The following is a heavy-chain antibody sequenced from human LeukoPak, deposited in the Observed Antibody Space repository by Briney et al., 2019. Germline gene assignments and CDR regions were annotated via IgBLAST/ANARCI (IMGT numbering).Heavy chain of an antibody. Sequence: SETLSLTCTVSGGSISTYYWSWIRQPPGKGLEWIGYIYYSGSTNYNPSLKSRVTISVDTSKNQFSLRLSSVTAADTAVYYCARTTGSSGWYSGPPYYYFYYMDVWGKGTTVTVSS. CDR2: IYYSGST. D-gene: IGHD6-19*01. V-gene: IGHV4-59*01. CDR3: ARTTGSSGWYSGPPYYYFYYMDV. J-gene: IGHJ6*03. CDR1: GGSISTYY.